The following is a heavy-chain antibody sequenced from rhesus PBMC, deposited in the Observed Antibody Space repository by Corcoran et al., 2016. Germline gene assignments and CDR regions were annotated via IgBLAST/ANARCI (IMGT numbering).Heavy chain of an antibody. V-gene: IGHV3-103*01. D-gene: IGHD2-39*02. CDR3: AKGLGGVVSATPGY. Sequence: EVQLVEPGGGLVQPGGSLGLRWDVSGCPFRRHAMQGVPPAPGEGVSTIKSGGCSTYYAESVKGRVTISRDNSKNPLSLQMNSLRAEDTAVYYCAKGLGGVVSATPGYWGQGVLVTVSS. J-gene: IGHJ4*01. CDR2: IKSGGCST. CDR1: GCPFRRHA.